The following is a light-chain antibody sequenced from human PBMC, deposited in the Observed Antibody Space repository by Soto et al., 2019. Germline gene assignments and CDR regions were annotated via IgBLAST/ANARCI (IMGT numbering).Light chain of an antibody. Sequence: DIQMTQSPSSLFASVGDRVTITCRASQGIRNNLGWYQQKPGKAPKRLIYGTSNLQYGAPSRFSGSGSGTEFTLTITSLQPEDFATYYCQESETYPLTFGQGTRLDIK. CDR2: GTS. CDR1: QGIRNN. J-gene: IGKJ5*01. CDR3: QESETYPLT. V-gene: IGKV1-17*01.